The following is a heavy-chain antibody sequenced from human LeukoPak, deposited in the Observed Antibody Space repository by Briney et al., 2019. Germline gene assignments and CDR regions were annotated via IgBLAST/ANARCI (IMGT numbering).Heavy chain of an antibody. D-gene: IGHD2-2*02. CDR3: AREGLVYVSCSITSCYTLHYYYYMDV. Sequence: SQTLSLTCTVSGGSISSGSYYWSWIRQPAGKGLEWIGRIYTSGSTNYNPSLKSRVTISVDTSKNQFSLKLSSVTAADTAVYYCAREGLVYVSCSITSCYTLHYYYYMDVLGKGTTVTVSS. CDR1: GGSISSGSYY. J-gene: IGHJ6*03. V-gene: IGHV4-61*02. CDR2: IYTSGST.